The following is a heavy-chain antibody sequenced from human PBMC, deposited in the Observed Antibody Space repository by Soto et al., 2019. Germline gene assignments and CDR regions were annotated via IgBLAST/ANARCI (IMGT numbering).Heavy chain of an antibody. D-gene: IGHD3-3*01. CDR2: IYYSGST. CDR3: ARVPGYDFWSLTPYYYYGMDV. CDR1: GGSISSGGYY. J-gene: IGHJ6*02. Sequence: PSETLSLTCPVSGGSISSGGYYWSWIRQHPGKGLEWIGYIYYSGSTYYNPSLKSRVTISVDTSKNQFSLKLSSVTAADTAVYYCARVPGYDFWSLTPYYYYGMDVWGQGTTVTVSS. V-gene: IGHV4-31*03.